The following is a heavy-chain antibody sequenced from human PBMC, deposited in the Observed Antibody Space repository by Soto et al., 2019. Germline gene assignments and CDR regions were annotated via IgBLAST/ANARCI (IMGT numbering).Heavy chain of an antibody. CDR2: IFYSGRT. CDR1: GGSISSGGFY. D-gene: IGHD3-22*01. J-gene: IGHJ3*01. V-gene: IGHV4-31*03. CDR3: AIDRDFDSRGDAFDF. Sequence: PSETLSLTCTVSGGSISSGGFYWTWIRHRPGKGLEWIGYIFYSGRTYYNPSLKSRITISVDTSKNQFSLKLSSVTAADTAVYYCAIDRDFDSRGDAFDFWGQGTTVT.